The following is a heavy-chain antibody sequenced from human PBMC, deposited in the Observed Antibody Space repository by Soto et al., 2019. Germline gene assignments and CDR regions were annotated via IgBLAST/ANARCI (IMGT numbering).Heavy chain of an antibody. CDR1: GYTFTTYD. Sequence: ASVKVSCKASGYTFTTYDINWVRQASGQGLEWMGCVNPSSGNTVYAQKFQGRVTMTRDTSISTAYMDLNRLKSDDTAIYYRVIQRSGVVYWGQGTLVTVSS. CDR3: VIQRSGVVY. D-gene: IGHD2-15*01. CDR2: VNPSSGNT. J-gene: IGHJ4*02. V-gene: IGHV1-8*02.